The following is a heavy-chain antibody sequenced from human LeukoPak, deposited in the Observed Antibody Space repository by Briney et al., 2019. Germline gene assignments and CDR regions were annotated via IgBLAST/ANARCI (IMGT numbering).Heavy chain of an antibody. J-gene: IGHJ4*02. CDR3: AKAPRSTTVTPDY. V-gene: IGHV3-30*18. D-gene: IGHD4-17*01. CDR2: ISYDGSDK. CDR1: GFTFSSYG. Sequence: GGSLRLSCAASGFTFSSYGMHWVRQAPGKGLEWVAVISYDGSDKYYADSVKGRFTISRDNSKNTLYLQVNSLRAEDTAVYYCAKAPRSTTVTPDYWGQGTLVTVSS.